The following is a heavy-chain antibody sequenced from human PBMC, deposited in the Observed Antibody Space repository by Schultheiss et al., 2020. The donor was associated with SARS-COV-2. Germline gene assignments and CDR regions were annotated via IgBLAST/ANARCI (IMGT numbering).Heavy chain of an antibody. CDR2: ISGSGGST. V-gene: IGHV3-23*01. Sequence: GGSLRLSCAASGFTFSSYAMSWVRQAPGKGLEWVSAISGSGGSTYYADSVKGRFTISRDNSKNTLYLQMNSLRAEDTAVYYCAKVRGRSVYYDILTGYYSVWGQGTTVTVSS. CDR3: AKVRGRSVYYDILTGYYSV. D-gene: IGHD3-9*01. CDR1: GFTFSSYA. J-gene: IGHJ6*02.